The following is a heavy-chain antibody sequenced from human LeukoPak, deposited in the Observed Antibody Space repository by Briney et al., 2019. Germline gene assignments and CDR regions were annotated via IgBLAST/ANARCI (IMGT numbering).Heavy chain of an antibody. V-gene: IGHV4-39*07. D-gene: IGHD4-17*01. J-gene: IGHJ4*02. CDR1: GGSISSSSYY. CDR3: AREDYGDYSIDY. Sequence: SETLSLTCSVSGGSISSSSYYWGWIRQPPGTGLEWIGTIYYSGSTYYDPSLKSRVTISVDTSKNQFSLKLSSVTAADTALYYCAREDYGDYSIDYWGQGTLVTVSS. CDR2: IYYSGST.